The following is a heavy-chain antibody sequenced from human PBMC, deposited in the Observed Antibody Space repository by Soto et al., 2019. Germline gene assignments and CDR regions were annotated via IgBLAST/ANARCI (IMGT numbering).Heavy chain of an antibody. CDR3: ASIKWLRSVLPVDY. J-gene: IGHJ4*02. D-gene: IGHD5-12*01. CDR1: GGSFSSYY. CDR2: INDSGST. Sequence: QVQLQQWGAGLLKPSETLSLTCTIYGGSFSSYYWSWIRQPPGKGLEWIGEINDSGSTNYNPSLKSRVTISVHTSKYQFSLRLSSVTAADAAVYYCASIKWLRSVLPVDYWGQGTLVTVSS. V-gene: IGHV4-34*01.